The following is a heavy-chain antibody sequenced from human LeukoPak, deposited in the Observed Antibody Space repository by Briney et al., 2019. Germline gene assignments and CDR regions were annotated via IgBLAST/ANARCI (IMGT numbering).Heavy chain of an antibody. D-gene: IGHD2-2*02. Sequence: PSETLSLTCTVSGGSISSGDYYWSWIRQPPGKGLEWIGYIYYSGSTYYNPSLKSRVTISVDTSKNQFSLKLSSVTAADTAVYYCAREGYCSSTSCYTGGAFDIWGQGTMVTVSS. V-gene: IGHV4-30-4*08. CDR1: GGSISSGDYY. CDR2: IYYSGST. CDR3: AREGYCSSTSCYTGGAFDI. J-gene: IGHJ3*02.